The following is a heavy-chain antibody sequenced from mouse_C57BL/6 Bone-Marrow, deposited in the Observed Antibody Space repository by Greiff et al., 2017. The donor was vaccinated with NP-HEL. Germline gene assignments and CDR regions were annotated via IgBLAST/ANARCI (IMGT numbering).Heavy chain of an antibody. CDR1: GYSFTSYY. CDR2: IYPGSGNT. CDR3: ARSGFYGSSYGYFDY. J-gene: IGHJ2*01. V-gene: IGHV1-66*01. Sequence: VQLQQSGPELVKPGASVKISCKASGYSFTSYYIHWVKQRPGQGLEWIGWIYPGSGNTKYNEKFKGKATLTADTSSSTAYMQLSSLTSEDSAVYYCARSGFYGSSYGYFDYWGQGTTLTVSS. D-gene: IGHD1-1*01.